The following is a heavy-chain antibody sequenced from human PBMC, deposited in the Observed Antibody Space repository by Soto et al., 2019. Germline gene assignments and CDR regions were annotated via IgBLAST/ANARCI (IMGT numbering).Heavy chain of an antibody. CDR1: GGSMRNYF. Sequence: SEKLSLTCTVSGGSMRNYFWTWIRQPPGKGLEWIGYIHYSGTTSFFPSYNPSLRSRVTISEDTSKNQFSLKLLSVTTADTAVYFCAAGEASSRNLAPYYLDFLGQGTLVT. CDR3: AAGEASSRNLAPYYLDF. D-gene: IGHD6-13*01. CDR2: IHYSGTT. V-gene: IGHV4-59*01. J-gene: IGHJ4*02.